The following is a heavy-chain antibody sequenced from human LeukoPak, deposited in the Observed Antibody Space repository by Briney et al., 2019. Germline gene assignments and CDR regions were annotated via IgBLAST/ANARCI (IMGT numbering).Heavy chain of an antibody. D-gene: IGHD5-18*01. V-gene: IGHV4-59*01. CDR2: IYFTGTT. CDR3: ARGPAYTYGRFSV. J-gene: IGHJ3*01. CDR1: GGSINGYY. Sequence: SETLSLTCTVSGGSINGYYWSWIRQPPGKGLEWIGYIYFTGTTNYNPSFRDRLTISFDASKNQVSLRLSSVTAADTAVYYCARGPAYTYGRFSVWGQGTMAAVSS.